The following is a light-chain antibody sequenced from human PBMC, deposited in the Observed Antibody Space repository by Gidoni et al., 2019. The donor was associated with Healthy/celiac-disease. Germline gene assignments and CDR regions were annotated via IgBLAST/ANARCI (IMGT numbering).Light chain of an antibody. Sequence: EIVLTQSPATLSLSPGERATLSCRASHSVISYLAWYQQKPGQAPRLLIYDASTRATGSPARFSGSVSGTDFTLTISSLEPEDFAVYYCQQRSNWPRYTFGQGTKLEIK. CDR3: QQRSNWPRYT. V-gene: IGKV3-11*01. CDR2: DAS. J-gene: IGKJ2*01. CDR1: HSVISY.